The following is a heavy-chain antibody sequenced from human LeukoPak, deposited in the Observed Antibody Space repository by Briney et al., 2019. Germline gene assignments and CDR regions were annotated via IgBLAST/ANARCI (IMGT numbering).Heavy chain of an antibody. Sequence: PSETLSLTCTVSGGSISSYYWSWIRQPPGKGLEWIGYIYYSGSTNYNPPLTSRVTISVDTSKNQFSLKLSSVTAADTAVYYCAREASYGYWFDPWGQGTLVTVSS. D-gene: IGHD5-18*01. CDR1: GGSISSYY. V-gene: IGHV4-59*01. J-gene: IGHJ5*02. CDR2: IYYSGST. CDR3: AREASYGYWFDP.